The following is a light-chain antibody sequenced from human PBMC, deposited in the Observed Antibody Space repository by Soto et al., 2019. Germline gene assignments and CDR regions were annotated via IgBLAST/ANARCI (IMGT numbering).Light chain of an antibody. CDR3: SSFAGSSSYV. Sequence: QAVVTQPPSASGTPGQRVTISCSGSSSNIGSNTVNWYQQHPGKAPKLMIFEVDKRPSGVPDRFSGSKSGNKASLTVSGLQSEDEADYYCSSFAGSSSYVFGTGTKLTVL. V-gene: IGLV1-44*01. J-gene: IGLJ1*01. CDR2: EVD. CDR1: SSNIGSNT.